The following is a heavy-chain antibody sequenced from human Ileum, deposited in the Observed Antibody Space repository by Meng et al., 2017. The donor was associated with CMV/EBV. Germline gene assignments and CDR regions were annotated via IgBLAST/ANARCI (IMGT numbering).Heavy chain of an antibody. CDR1: GFTFSSYG. Sequence: GESLKISCAASGFTFSSYGVSWVRQAPGKGLEWVSAITGSGRTTYYADSVKGRFTISRDNSKNTLYLHMNSLRAEEKGVYYCAKNDQQQNYFDCWGQGTLVTVSS. D-gene: IGHD1-1*01. CDR3: AKNDQQQNYFDC. V-gene: IGHV3-23*01. CDR2: ITGSGRTT. J-gene: IGHJ4*02.